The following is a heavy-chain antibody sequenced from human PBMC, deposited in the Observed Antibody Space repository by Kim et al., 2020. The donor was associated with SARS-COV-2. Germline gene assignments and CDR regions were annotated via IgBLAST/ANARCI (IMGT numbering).Heavy chain of an antibody. J-gene: IGHJ3*02. Sequence: SETLSLTCAVSGGSISSSNWWSWVRQPPGKGLEWIGEIYHSGSTNYNPSLKSRVTISVDKSKNQFSLKLSSVTAADTAVYYCASGGLRYFDWPGGAFDIWGQGTMVTVSS. D-gene: IGHD3-9*01. CDR3: ASGGLRYFDWPGGAFDI. CDR1: GGSISSSNW. CDR2: IYHSGST. V-gene: IGHV4-4*02.